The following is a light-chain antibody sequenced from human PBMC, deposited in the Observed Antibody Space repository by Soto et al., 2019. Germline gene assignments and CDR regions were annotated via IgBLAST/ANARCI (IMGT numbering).Light chain of an antibody. Sequence: QYVLTQPPSASGTPGQRVTISCSGSSSNIGSNTVNWYQQLPGTAPKLLIYSNNQRPSGVPDRFSGSKSGTSASLAISGLQSEDEADYYCAAWDDSLNGYVFETGTKV. CDR3: AAWDDSLNGYV. J-gene: IGLJ1*01. CDR2: SNN. V-gene: IGLV1-44*01. CDR1: SSNIGSNT.